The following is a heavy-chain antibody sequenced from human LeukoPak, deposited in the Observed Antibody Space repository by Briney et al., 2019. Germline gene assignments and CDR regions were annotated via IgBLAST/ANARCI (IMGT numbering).Heavy chain of an antibody. CDR1: GGSISTSTYY. V-gene: IGHV4-39*01. J-gene: IGHJ4*02. CDR3: AIDRTLVRGVITHPFDY. Sequence: PSETLSLTCTVSGGSISTSTYYWGWIRQPPGKGLEWIGSFYYSGSTYHNPSLKGRVAISVDTSKNQFSLKLSSVTAADTAVYYCAIDRTLVRGVITHPFDYWGQGTLVTVSS. D-gene: IGHD3-10*01. CDR2: FYYSGST.